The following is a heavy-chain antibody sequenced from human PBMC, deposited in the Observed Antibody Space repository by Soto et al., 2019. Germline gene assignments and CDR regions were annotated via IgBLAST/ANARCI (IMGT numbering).Heavy chain of an antibody. J-gene: IGHJ6*02. CDR1: GYTFSTYD. V-gene: IGHV1-8*01. CDR3: ARRPSSSDWRYFHFYGMDV. Sequence: QVQLVQSGAEVKKPGASVKVSCKASGYTFSTYDINWVRQAAGQGLEWMGWMNPNSGNTGNAQNFQGRVTMTRDTSISTAYMELSSLRSEDTAVYYCARRPSSSDWRYFHFYGMDVWGQGTTVIVSS. D-gene: IGHD6-19*01. CDR2: MNPNSGNT.